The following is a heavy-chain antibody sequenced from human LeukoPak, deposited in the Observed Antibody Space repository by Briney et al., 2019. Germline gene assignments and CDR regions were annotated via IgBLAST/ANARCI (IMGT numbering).Heavy chain of an antibody. CDR2: IYYSGTA. J-gene: IGHJ4*02. D-gene: IGHD3-9*01. CDR3: ARIDLDRRYY. V-gene: IGHV4-39*01. Sequence: PSETLSLTCTVSGGSSSSSNYYWDWIRQPPGKGLKWIGSIYYSGTAYYNPSLKSRVTVSIDTSKKQFSLKVSSVTAADTAVYYCARIDLDRRYYWGQGILVTVSS. CDR1: GGSSSSSNYY.